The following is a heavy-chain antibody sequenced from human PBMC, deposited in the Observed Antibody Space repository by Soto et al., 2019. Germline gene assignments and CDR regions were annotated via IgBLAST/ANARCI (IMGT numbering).Heavy chain of an antibody. J-gene: IGHJ4*02. D-gene: IGHD2-2*01. Sequence: QVQLQESGPGLVKPSQTLSLTCTVSGGSISSGGYYWSWIRQHPGKGLEWIGYIYYSGSTYYNPSLKSRVTRSVDTSKNQFSLKLSSVTAADTAVYYCARVRGGYQLLLGYSDYWGQGTLVTVSS. V-gene: IGHV4-31*03. CDR2: IYYSGST. CDR1: GGSISSGGYY. CDR3: ARVRGGYQLLLGYSDY.